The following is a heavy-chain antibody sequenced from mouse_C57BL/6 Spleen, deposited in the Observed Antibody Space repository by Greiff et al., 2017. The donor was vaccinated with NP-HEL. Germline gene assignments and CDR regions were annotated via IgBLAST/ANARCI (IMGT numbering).Heavy chain of an antibody. D-gene: IGHD1-1*01. J-gene: IGHJ3*01. CDR1: GYTFTDYE. Sequence: VQLQQSGAELVRPGASVTLSCKASGYTFTDYEMHWVKQTPVHGLEWIGAIDPETGGTAYNQKFKGKAILTADKSSSTAYMELRSLTSEDSAVDYCTRDTTVVEGFAYWGQGTLVTVSA. CDR2: IDPETGGT. CDR3: TRDTTVVEGFAY. V-gene: IGHV1-15*01.